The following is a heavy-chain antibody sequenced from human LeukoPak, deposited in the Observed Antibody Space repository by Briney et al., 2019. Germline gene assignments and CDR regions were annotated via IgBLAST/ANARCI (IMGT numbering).Heavy chain of an antibody. J-gene: IGHJ4*02. Sequence: GASVKVSCKASGYTFTSYGISWVRQAPGQGLEWMGGIIPIFGTANYAQKFQGRVTITTDESTSTAYMELSSLRSEDTAVYYCARAGTTGTTGFDYWGRGTLVTVSS. CDR2: IIPIFGTA. CDR3: ARAGTTGTTGFDY. CDR1: GYTFTSYG. D-gene: IGHD1-1*01. V-gene: IGHV1-69*05.